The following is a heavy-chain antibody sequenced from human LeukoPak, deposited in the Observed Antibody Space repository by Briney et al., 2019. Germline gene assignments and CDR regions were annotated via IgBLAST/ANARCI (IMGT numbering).Heavy chain of an antibody. V-gene: IGHV4-34*01. CDR3: GRLMVRGVTYYYYYMDV. CDR1: GGSFSGYY. Sequence: PSEALSLTCAVYGGSFSGYYWSWIRQPPGKGLEWIGEINHSGSTNYNPSLKSRVTISVDTSKNQFSLKLSSVTAADTAVYYCGRLMVRGVTYYYYYMDVWGKGTTVTISS. D-gene: IGHD3-10*01. CDR2: INHSGST. J-gene: IGHJ6*03.